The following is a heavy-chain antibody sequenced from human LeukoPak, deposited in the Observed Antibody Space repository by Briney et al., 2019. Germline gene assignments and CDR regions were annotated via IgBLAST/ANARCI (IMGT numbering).Heavy chain of an antibody. CDR3: ARMVSFDY. J-gene: IGHJ4*02. CDR1: GGSFSGYY. V-gene: IGHV4-34*01. Sequence: SETLSLTCAVYGGSFSGYYWSWIRQPPGKGLEWIGEINHSGSTNYNPSLKSRVTISVDTSKNQFSLKLSSVTAADTAVHYCARMVSFDYWGQGTLVTVSS. CDR2: INHSGST. D-gene: IGHD5-18*01.